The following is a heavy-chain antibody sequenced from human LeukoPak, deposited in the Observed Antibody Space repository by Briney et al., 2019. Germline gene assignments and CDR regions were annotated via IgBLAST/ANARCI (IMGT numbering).Heavy chain of an antibody. CDR2: INPNSGGT. CDR1: GYTFTSYG. V-gene: IGHV1-2*04. J-gene: IGHJ4*02. D-gene: IGHD3-22*01. CDR3: ARSITYDSSGYYLN. Sequence: GASVKVSCKASGYTFTSYGISWVRQAPGQGLEWMGWINPNSGGTNYAQKFQGWVTMTRDTSISTAYMELSRLRSDDTAVYYCARSITYDSSGYYLNWGQGTLVTVSS.